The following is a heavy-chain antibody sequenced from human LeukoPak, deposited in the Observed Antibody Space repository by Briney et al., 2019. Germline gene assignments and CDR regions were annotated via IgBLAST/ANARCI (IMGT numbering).Heavy chain of an antibody. J-gene: IGHJ3*02. CDR1: GYIFTSYG. CDR3: ARERDYYDSSGSSHGAFDI. V-gene: IGHV1-18*01. CDR2: ISAYNGNT. D-gene: IGHD3-22*01. Sequence: ASVKVSCKASGYIFTSYGISWVRQAPGQGLEWMGWISAYNGNTNYAQKLQGRVTMTTDTSTSTAYMELRSLRSDDTAVYYCARERDYYDSSGSSHGAFDIWGQGTMVTVSS.